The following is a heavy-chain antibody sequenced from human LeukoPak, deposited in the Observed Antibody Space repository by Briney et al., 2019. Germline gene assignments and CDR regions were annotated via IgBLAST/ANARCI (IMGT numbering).Heavy chain of an antibody. D-gene: IGHD3-10*01. CDR2: ISYDGSNK. Sequence: GGSLRLSCAASGFTFSSYGMHWVRQAPGKGLEWVAVISYDGSNKYYADSVKGRFTISRDNSKNTLYLQMNSLRAEDTAVYYCAKVIATMVRGVRLYYYYMDVWGKGTTVTVSS. CDR1: GFTFSSYG. J-gene: IGHJ6*03. CDR3: AKVIATMVRGVRLYYYYMDV. V-gene: IGHV3-30*18.